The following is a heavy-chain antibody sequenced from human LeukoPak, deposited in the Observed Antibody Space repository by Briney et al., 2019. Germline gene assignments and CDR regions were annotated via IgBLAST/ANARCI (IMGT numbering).Heavy chain of an antibody. Sequence: ASVKVSCTASGYTFTGYYMHWVRQAPGQGLEWMGWINPNSGGTNYAQKFQGRVTMTRDTSISAAYMELSRLRSDDTAVFYCARGGYDYVWGSYLLGLDYWGQGTLVTVSS. J-gene: IGHJ4*02. D-gene: IGHD3-16*02. CDR2: INPNSGGT. CDR3: ARGGYDYVWGSYLLGLDY. CDR1: GYTFTGYY. V-gene: IGHV1-2*02.